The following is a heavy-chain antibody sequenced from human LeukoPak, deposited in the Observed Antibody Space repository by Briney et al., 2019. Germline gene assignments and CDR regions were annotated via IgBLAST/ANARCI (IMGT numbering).Heavy chain of an antibody. Sequence: SQTLSLTCAISGDSVSSNSAAWHWIRQSPSRGLEWLGRTYYRSKWYNDYAVSVKSRITINPDTSKNQFSLQLNSVTPEDTAVYYCARGPLYYDYVWGSYRYYFDYWGQGTLVTVSS. CDR3: ARGPLYYDYVWGSYRYYFDY. J-gene: IGHJ4*02. D-gene: IGHD3-16*02. CDR1: GDSVSSNSAA. CDR2: TYYRSKWYN. V-gene: IGHV6-1*01.